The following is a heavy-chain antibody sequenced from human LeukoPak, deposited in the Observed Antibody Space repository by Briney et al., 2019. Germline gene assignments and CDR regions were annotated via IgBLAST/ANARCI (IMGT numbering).Heavy chain of an antibody. CDR3: ARDSGYVVGVDY. D-gene: IGHD5-12*01. CDR2: IIPIFGTA. CDR1: GYTFTSYD. V-gene: IGHV1-69*13. Sequence: SVKVSCKASGYTFTSYDINWVRQATGQGLEWMGGIIPIFGTANYAQKFQGRVTITADESTSTAYMELSSLRSEDTAVYYCARDSGYVVGVDYWGQGTLVTVSS. J-gene: IGHJ4*02.